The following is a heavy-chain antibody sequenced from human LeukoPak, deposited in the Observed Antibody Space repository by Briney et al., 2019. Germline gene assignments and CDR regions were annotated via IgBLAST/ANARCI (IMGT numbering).Heavy chain of an antibody. CDR3: ARSTGSTMFIDY. J-gene: IGHJ4*02. CDR2: IYYSGNT. V-gene: IGHV4-59*01. D-gene: IGHD3-10*02. CDR1: SGSISPYY. Sequence: PSETLSLTCTVSSGSISPYYWSWIRQPPGKGLEWLGYIYYSGNTEYKPSLKSRAAMSVDTSKNQFSLRLSSVTAADTAVYYCARSTGSTMFIDYWGQGTLVTVSS.